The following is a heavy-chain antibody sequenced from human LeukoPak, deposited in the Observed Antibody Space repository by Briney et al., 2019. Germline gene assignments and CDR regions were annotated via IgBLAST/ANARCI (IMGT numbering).Heavy chain of an antibody. V-gene: IGHV3-53*01. J-gene: IGHJ5*01. CDR3: AREPLTGYYGFDT. CDR2: IYSGGTT. CDR1: GFTVSSHF. Sequence: HPGGSLRLSCAASGFTVSSHFMSWVRQAPGKGLEWVSVIYSGGTTYYADSVKGRFTISRDSSKNTLYLQMNSLRGEDTAVYYCAREPLTGYYGFDTWGHGTLVTVSS. D-gene: IGHD3-9*01.